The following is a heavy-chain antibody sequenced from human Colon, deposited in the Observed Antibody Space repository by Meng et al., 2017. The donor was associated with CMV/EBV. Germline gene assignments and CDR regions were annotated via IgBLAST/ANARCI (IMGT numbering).Heavy chain of an antibody. J-gene: IGHJ6*02. V-gene: IGHV3-15*01. CDR1: GFTFSTAW. CDR3: TTENYYYGMDV. Sequence: GESLKISCAASGFTFSTAWMSWVRQAPGKGLEWVGRIKSETDGGTTDYAAPVKGRFTISRDDSKNTLYLQMNSLKTEDTAVYYCTTENYYYGMDVWGQGTTVTVSS. CDR2: IKSETDGGTT.